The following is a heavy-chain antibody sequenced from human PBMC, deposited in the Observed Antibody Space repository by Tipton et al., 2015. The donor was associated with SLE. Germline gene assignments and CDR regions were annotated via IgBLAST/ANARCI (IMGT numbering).Heavy chain of an antibody. CDR2: VSFDGNNK. D-gene: IGHD1-7*01. CDR1: GFTFTNHA. CDR3: TREGSGWELFDY. V-gene: IGHV3-30-3*01. J-gene: IGHJ4*02. Sequence: SLRLSCGASGFTFTNHAMHWVRQAPGKGLEWVAIVSFDGNNKAYADSVMGRFTISRDNSKNTLYLQMNSLRPEDTAIYYCTREGSGWELFDYWGQGTPVTVSS.